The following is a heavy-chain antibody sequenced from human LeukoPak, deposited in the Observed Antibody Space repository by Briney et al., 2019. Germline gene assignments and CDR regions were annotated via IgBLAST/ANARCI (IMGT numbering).Heavy chain of an antibody. V-gene: IGHV3-74*01. CDR3: ARGGYGHNMDV. CDR2: IKNDGIDT. D-gene: IGHD3-10*01. Sequence: GGSLRLSCVGSGFMFSNYYMYWVRQAPGKGLVWVSRIKNDGIDTIYADSVKGRFTVSRDNAKNTVYLQMSSLRAEDTAVYYCARGGYGHNMDVWGEGTTVTVSS. CDR1: GFMFSNYY. J-gene: IGHJ6*03.